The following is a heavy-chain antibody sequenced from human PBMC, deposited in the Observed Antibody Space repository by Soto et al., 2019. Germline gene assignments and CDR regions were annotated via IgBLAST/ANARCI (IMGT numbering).Heavy chain of an antibody. Sequence: HPGGSLRLSCSASGFTFSSYAMHWVRQAPGKGLEYVSAISSNGGSTYYADSVKGRFTISRDNSKNTLYLQMSSLRAEDTAVYYCVKARNSYSSSFHRNNWFDPWGQGTLVTVSS. CDR1: GFTFSSYA. D-gene: IGHD6-6*01. J-gene: IGHJ5*02. CDR2: ISSNGGST. CDR3: VKARNSYSSSFHRNNWFDP. V-gene: IGHV3-64D*08.